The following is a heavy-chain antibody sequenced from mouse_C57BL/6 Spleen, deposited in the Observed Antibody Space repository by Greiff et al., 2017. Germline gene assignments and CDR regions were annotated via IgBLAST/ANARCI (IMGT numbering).Heavy chain of an antibody. V-gene: IGHV1-69*01. J-gene: IGHJ2*01. D-gene: IGHD1-1*01. Sequence: QVQLQQPGAELVMPGASVKLSCKASGYTFTSYWMHWVKQRPGQGLVWIGEIDPSDSYTNYNQKFKGKSTLTVDKSSSTAYMQLSSLTSEDSAVYYCARHSTVVVDYWGQGTTLTVSS. CDR1: GYTFTSYW. CDR3: ARHSTVVVDY. CDR2: IDPSDSYT.